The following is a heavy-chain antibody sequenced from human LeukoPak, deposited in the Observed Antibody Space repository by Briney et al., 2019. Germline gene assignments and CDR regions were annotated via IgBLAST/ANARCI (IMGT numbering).Heavy chain of an antibody. J-gene: IGHJ4*02. CDR1: GFTVSSNY. Sequence: GGSLRLSCAASGFTVSSNYMSWVRQAPGKGLEWVSVIYSCGSTYYADSVKGRFTISRDNSKNTLYLQMNSLRAEDTAVYYCARAGYSYGYSDYWGQGTLVTVSS. V-gene: IGHV3-53*01. CDR3: ARAGYSYGYSDY. CDR2: IYSCGST. D-gene: IGHD5-18*01.